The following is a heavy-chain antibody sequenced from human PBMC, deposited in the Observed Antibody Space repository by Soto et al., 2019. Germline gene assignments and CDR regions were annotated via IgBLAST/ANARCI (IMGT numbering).Heavy chain of an antibody. CDR3: ARDFGVWDGSCYAFYYYYGMDV. V-gene: IGHV4-61*01. CDR2: IYYSGST. J-gene: IGHJ6*02. D-gene: IGHD2-15*01. CDR1: GGSVSSGSYY. Sequence: QVQLQESGPGLVKPSETLSLTCTVSGGSVSSGSYYWSWIRQPPGKGLEWLGYIYYSGSTNYNPSLKSRVTISVDTSKNQFFLKLSSVTAAVTAVYYWARDFGVWDGSCYAFYYYYGMDVWGQGTTVTVSS.